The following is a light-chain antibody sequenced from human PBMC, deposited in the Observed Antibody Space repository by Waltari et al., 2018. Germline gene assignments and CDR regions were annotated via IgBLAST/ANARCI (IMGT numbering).Light chain of an antibody. V-gene: IGLV2-14*03. CDR2: DVS. CDR3: SSYTTSSTLV. Sequence: QSALTQPASVSGSPGQSITISCTGTSSDVGGYNSVSWYLQHPGKAPKLMIYDVSNRPSGVSNRFSGSKSGNTASLTISGLQAEDEADYYCSSYTTSSTLVFGGGTKLTVL. J-gene: IGLJ2*01. CDR1: SSDVGGYNS.